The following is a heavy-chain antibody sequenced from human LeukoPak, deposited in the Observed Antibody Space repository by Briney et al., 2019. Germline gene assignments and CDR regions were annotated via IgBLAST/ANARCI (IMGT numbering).Heavy chain of an antibody. V-gene: IGHV4-59*01. D-gene: IGHD6-13*01. CDR3: ARISSSNWYNERGAFDV. CDR2: VYYTGST. Sequence: KASETLSLTCTVSGGSISRYYWSWVRQPPGKGLEWSGFVYYTGSTNYSPSLKSRVTISVNTSKNRFSLKLRSVTAADTAVYYCARISSSNWYNERGAFDVWGQGTMVTVSS. CDR1: GGSISRYY. J-gene: IGHJ3*01.